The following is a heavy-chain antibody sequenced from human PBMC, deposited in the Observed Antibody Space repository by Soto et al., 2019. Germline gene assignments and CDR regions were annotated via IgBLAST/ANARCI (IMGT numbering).Heavy chain of an antibody. CDR3: ATVPSTWTYYYSGVDV. V-gene: IGHV1-18*01. Sequence: QVQLVQSGAGVKKPGASVKVSCKASGYTFTSYGISWVRQAPGQGLEWMGWISGYNGNTNCAQKFQGRVTITRDTTTSPVYMELSSLRSDDTPVYYCATVPSTWTYYYSGVDVSGQGTTVTVSS. CDR2: ISGYNGNT. D-gene: IGHD6-13*01. J-gene: IGHJ6*02. CDR1: GYTFTSYG.